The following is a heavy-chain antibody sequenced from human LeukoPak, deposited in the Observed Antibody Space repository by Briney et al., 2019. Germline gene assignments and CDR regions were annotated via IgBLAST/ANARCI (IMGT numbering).Heavy chain of an antibody. CDR3: ARDCSGGSCTLSDYYYYGMDV. CDR1: GGSISSGGYY. D-gene: IGHD2-15*01. V-gene: IGHV4-31*03. CDR2: IYYSGST. J-gene: IGHJ6*02. Sequence: SETLSLTCTVSGGSISSGGYYWSWIRQHPGKGLEWIRYIYYSGSTYYNPSLKSRVTISVDTSKNQFSLKLSSVTAADTAVYYCARDCSGGSCTLSDYYYYGMDVWGQGTTVTVSS.